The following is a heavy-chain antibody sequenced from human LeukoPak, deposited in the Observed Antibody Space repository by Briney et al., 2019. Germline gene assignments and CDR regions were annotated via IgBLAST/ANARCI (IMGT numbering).Heavy chain of an antibody. J-gene: IGHJ4*02. CDR1: GDSLSSNSAA. Sequence: SQTLSLTCALSGDSLSSNSAAWNWLRQSPSRGLEWLGRTYYRYKSYNDYAVFVKSPITINPDTFKNQFSLQLNSVTPEDTGVYFLTRDFDYWGQGTLITVTA. CDR3: TRDFDY. CDR2: TYYRYKSYN. V-gene: IGHV6-1*01.